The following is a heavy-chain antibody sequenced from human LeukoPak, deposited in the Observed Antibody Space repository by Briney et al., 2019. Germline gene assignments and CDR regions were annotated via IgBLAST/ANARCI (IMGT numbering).Heavy chain of an antibody. D-gene: IGHD3-22*01. CDR1: GFTFSTYW. Sequence: GGSLRLSCAASGFTFSTYWMSWVRQAPGKGLEWVANIKEDGSEKYYGDSVKGRFTISRDNAKNSPYLQMNSLRAEDTAVYYCARDSSGYQWGQGTLVTVSS. CDR3: ARDSSGYQ. J-gene: IGHJ4*02. CDR2: IKEDGSEK. V-gene: IGHV3-7*01.